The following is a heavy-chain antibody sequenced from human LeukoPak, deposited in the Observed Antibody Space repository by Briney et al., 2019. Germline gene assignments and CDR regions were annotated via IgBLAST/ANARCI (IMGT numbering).Heavy chain of an antibody. D-gene: IGHD4-17*01. CDR2: INWNGGST. V-gene: IGHV3-20*04. Sequence: GGSLRLSCAASGFTFDDYGMSWVRQAPGKGLEWVSGINWNGGSTGYADSVKGRFTISRDNSKSTLYLQMNSLRAEDTAVYYCAKDLSPYGDYGNWFDPWGQGTLVTVSS. CDR3: AKDLSPYGDYGNWFDP. J-gene: IGHJ5*02. CDR1: GFTFDDYG.